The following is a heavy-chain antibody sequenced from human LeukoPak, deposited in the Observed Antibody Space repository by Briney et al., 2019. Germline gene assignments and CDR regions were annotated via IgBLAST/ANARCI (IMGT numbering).Heavy chain of an antibody. J-gene: IGHJ4*02. CDR1: GGSFSGYY. V-gene: IGHV4-34*01. D-gene: IGHD6-19*01. Sequence: SETLSLTCAVYGGSFSGYYWSWIRQPPGKGLEWIGEINHSGSTNYNPPLKSRVTISVDTSKNQFPLKLSSVTAADTAVYYCARGHSSGWYGYWGQGTLVTVSS. CDR3: ARGHSSGWYGY. CDR2: INHSGST.